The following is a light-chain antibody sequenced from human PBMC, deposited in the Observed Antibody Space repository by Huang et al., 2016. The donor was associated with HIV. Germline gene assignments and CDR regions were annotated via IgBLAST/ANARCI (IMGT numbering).Light chain of an antibody. CDR2: AAS. CDR3: LQHHAYPRT. CDR1: QGIANY. J-gene: IGKJ1*01. Sequence: DIQLTQSPSAMSASVGDRVSITCPASQGIANYLVWFQQRPGGAPKRLIYAASSLQSGVPSRFSGSGSGTKFTLTISGLQPEDFATYYCLQHHAYPRTFGQGTKVEV. V-gene: IGKV1-17*03.